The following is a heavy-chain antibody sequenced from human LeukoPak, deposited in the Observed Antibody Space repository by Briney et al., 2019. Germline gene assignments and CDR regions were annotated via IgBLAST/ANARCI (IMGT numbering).Heavy chain of an antibody. V-gene: IGHV4-59*08. CDR3: ARQGYYDTGGQLFDY. CDR1: GGSISSYY. Sequence: SETLSLTCTVSGGSISSYYWSWIRQPPGKGLECIGYIYYSGSTNYNPSLNSRVTISVDTSKHQFSLKLSSVTAADTAVYYCARQGYYDTGGQLFDYWGQGTLVTVSS. CDR2: IYYSGST. D-gene: IGHD3-22*01. J-gene: IGHJ4*02.